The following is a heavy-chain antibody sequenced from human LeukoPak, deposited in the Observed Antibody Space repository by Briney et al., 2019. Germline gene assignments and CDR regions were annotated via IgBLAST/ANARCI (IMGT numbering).Heavy chain of an antibody. Sequence: GASVKVSCKASGYTFTGYYMHWVRQAPGQGLEWMGWINPNSGGTNYAQKFQGRVTMTRDTSISTAYMELSRLRSDDTAVYYCARDRSPLYYYDSNSNAFDIWGQGTMVTVSS. J-gene: IGHJ3*02. CDR2: INPNSGGT. V-gene: IGHV1-2*02. D-gene: IGHD3-22*01. CDR3: ARDRSPLYYYDSNSNAFDI. CDR1: GYTFTGYY.